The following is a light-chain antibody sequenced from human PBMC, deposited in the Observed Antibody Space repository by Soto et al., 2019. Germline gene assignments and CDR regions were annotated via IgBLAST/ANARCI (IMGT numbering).Light chain of an antibody. V-gene: IGKV3-20*01. CDR1: QYVSGSY. J-gene: IGKJ2*01. CDR2: GAS. Sequence: ESVLTQSPGTLSLSPGDRATLSCRASQYVSGSYFAWYQQKPGQAPRLLIYGASSRATGIPDRFSGSGSGTDFTLTIKRLEPEDFAVYYCLQYGSSPPAYTFGQGTKLEIK. CDR3: LQYGSSPPAYT.